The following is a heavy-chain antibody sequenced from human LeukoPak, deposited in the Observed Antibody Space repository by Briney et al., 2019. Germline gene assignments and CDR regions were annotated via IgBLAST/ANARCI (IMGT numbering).Heavy chain of an antibody. CDR3: ARRPPGGSYLLGAFDI. CDR1: GYRFTSYW. V-gene: IGHV5-51*01. J-gene: IGHJ3*02. CDR2: IYPGDSDT. D-gene: IGHD1-26*01. Sequence: GGSLQISCKGSGYRFTSYWIGWVRQVPGKGLEWMGIIYPGDSDTRYSPSFQGQVTISADKSISTAYLQWSSLKASDTAMYYCARRPPGGSYLLGAFDIWGQGTMVTVSS.